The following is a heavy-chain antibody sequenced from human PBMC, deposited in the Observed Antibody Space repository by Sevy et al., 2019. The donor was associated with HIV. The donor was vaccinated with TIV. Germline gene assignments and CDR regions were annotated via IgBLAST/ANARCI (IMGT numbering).Heavy chain of an antibody. CDR3: ARDRPLYYDSSGSDSTV. D-gene: IGHD3-22*01. V-gene: IGHV1-2*02. J-gene: IGHJ4*02. Sequence: ASVKVSCKASGYTFTDYYMHWVRQAPGQGLEWMGWINPNSGGTNYAQKFQGRVTMTRDTSISTAYMELSRLRSDDTAVYYCARDRPLYYDSSGSDSTVWGQGTLVTVSS. CDR1: GYTFTDYY. CDR2: INPNSGGT.